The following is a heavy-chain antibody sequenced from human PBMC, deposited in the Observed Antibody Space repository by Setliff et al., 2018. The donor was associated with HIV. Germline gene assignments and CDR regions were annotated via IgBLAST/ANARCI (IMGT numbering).Heavy chain of an antibody. V-gene: IGHV4-34*01. CDR3: AREGGQGYSGSGSFYHRNFDL. CDR2: INQSGNT. D-gene: IGHD3-10*01. J-gene: IGHJ2*01. Sequence: ASETLSLTCAVYGGSLSGYYWSWVRQSPGRGPERIGEINQSGNTNFNPSLKSRLIISVDTSKSQFSLKLTSVTAADTALYYCAREGGQGYSGSGSFYHRNFDLWGRGTLVTV. CDR1: GGSLSGYY.